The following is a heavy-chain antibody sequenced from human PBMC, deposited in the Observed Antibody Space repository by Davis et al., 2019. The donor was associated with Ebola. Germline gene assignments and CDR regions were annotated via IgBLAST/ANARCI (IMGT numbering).Heavy chain of an antibody. CDR3: ASLRRTITGMDDSFDI. D-gene: IGHD7-27*01. J-gene: IGHJ3*02. CDR2: IYTGDSDT. CDR1: GNSFTSHW. Sequence: GESLKISCKDSGNSFTSHWIGWVRQMPGKGLEWMGLIYTGDSDTRYSPSFRGQVTISADKSTTTAFLQWSSLKASDTGIYYCASLRRTITGMDDSFDIWGQGTMVTVSS. V-gene: IGHV5-51*01.